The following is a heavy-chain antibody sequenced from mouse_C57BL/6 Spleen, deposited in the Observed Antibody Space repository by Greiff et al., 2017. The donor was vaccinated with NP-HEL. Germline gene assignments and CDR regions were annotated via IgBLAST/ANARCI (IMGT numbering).Heavy chain of an antibody. CDR2: INPNYGTT. J-gene: IGHJ3*01. D-gene: IGHD2-4*01. V-gene: IGHV1-39*01. Sequence: VQLQQSGPELVKPGASVKISCKASGYSFTDYNMNWVKQSNGKSLEWIGVINPNYGTTSYNQKFKSKATLTVDKPSSTAYMQLSSLTSEDSAVYYCARGGDYDGFAYWGQGTLVTVSA. CDR1: GYSFTDYN. CDR3: ARGGDYDGFAY.